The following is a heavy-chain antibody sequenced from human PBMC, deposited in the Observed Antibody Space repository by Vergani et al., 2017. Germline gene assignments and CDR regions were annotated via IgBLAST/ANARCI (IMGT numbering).Heavy chain of an antibody. D-gene: IGHD3-10*01. CDR1: GYSVGSGYY. J-gene: IGHJ4*02. CDR2: VHRNGNT. Sequence: QVDLQESGPGLVQSSETLSLNCAVSGYSVGSGYYWGWIRQPPGRGLEWIGCVHRNGNTYYTSYLRSRATISRDTSKNQFSLRRTSVTAADTAVYYCARQKPYGSAHVDFWVGGVLVTVSA. V-gene: IGHV4-38-2*01. CDR3: ARQKPYGSAHVDF.